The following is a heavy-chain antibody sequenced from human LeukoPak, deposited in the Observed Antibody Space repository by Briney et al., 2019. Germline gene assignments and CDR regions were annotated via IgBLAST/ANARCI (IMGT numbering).Heavy chain of an antibody. CDR3: ARDRTMVRGLANYFYGMDV. CDR1: GFTFSDYY. CDR2: ISTSGRTT. J-gene: IGHJ6*02. D-gene: IGHD3-10*01. V-gene: IGHV3-11*04. Sequence: GGSLRLSCAASGFTFSDYYMSWIRQAPGKGLEWLSYISTSGRTTYYADSVKGRFTISRDNAKNSLYLQMSSLRAEDTAVYYCARDRTMVRGLANYFYGMDVWGQGTTVIVSS.